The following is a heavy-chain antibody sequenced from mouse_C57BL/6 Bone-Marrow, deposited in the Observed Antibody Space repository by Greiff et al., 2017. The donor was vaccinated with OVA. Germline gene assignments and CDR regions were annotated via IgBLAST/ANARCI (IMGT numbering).Heavy chain of an antibody. CDR2: INHDGSST. J-gene: IGHJ1*03. Sequence: EVQLVESEGGLVQPGSSMKLSCTASGFTFSDYYMAWVRQVPEKGLEWVANINHDGSSTYYLDSLKSRFTISRDNASNILYLQISSLKSEDTATYYGARERAYYGSRYWYIDDWGKGTTVTVSS. D-gene: IGHD1-1*01. V-gene: IGHV5-16*01. CDR1: GFTFSDYY. CDR3: ARERAYYGSRYWYIDD.